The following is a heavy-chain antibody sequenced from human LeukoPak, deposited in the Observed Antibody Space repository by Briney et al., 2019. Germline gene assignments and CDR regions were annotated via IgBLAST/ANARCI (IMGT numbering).Heavy chain of an antibody. D-gene: IGHD5-12*01. J-gene: IGHJ4*02. V-gene: IGHV3-74*01. Sequence: GGSLRLSCAASGFTFSNNWMQWVRQAPGKGLVWVSRINTDGTTTNYADSVKGRFTISRDNAKNTLYLQMNSLRAEDTAVYYCALVAGGYWGQGTLVTVPS. CDR2: INTDGTTT. CDR1: GFTFSNNW. CDR3: ALVAGGY.